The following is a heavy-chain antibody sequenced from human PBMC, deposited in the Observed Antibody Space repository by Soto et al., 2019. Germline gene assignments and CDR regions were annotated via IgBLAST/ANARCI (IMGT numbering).Heavy chain of an antibody. Sequence: HPGGSLRLSCSASGFKLSDSGIHWVRQAPGKGLEWVTVISYDGRHTYYADSVKGRFTVSRDNSKNTLYLQMNSLTSEDTAVYFCAKGGRIFGVIVHWGQGALVTVSS. D-gene: IGHD3-3*01. CDR2: ISYDGRHT. J-gene: IGHJ4*02. CDR1: GFKLSDSG. CDR3: AKGGRIFGVIVH. V-gene: IGHV3-30*18.